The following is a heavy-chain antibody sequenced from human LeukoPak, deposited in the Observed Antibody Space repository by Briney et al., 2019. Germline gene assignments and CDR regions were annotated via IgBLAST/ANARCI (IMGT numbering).Heavy chain of an antibody. CDR3: AKEDFSDHTTGFGP. CDR2: ITTGGGT. Sequence: PGGSLRLSCAASGFSFSNYPMSWVRQAPGKGLEWVSAITTGGGTYYAGSVKGRFSISRDNSKNTVYLQMNSLRVEDTAVYYCAKEDFSDHTTGFGPWRQGTLVTVSS. J-gene: IGHJ5*02. V-gene: IGHV3-23*01. D-gene: IGHD1-1*01. CDR1: GFSFSNYP.